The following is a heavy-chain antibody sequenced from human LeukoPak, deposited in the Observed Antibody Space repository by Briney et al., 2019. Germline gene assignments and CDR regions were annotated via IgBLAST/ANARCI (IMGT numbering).Heavy chain of an antibody. Sequence: GGPLRLSCAPSGFTFSTYAMSWVRQAPGKGLEWCSGITDSGGIPNYEASVKGRFTMSRDNDKNTLYLQMNSLRVEDTAVYYCAKGVGSSWRAPLDPWGQGTLVSVSS. CDR3: AKGVGSSWRAPLDP. CDR1: GFTFSTYA. J-gene: IGHJ5*02. V-gene: IGHV3-23*01. CDR2: ITDSGGIP. D-gene: IGHD6-13*01.